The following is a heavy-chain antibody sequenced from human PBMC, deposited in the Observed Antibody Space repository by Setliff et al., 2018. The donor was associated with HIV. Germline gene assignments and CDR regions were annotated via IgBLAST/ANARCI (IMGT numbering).Heavy chain of an antibody. CDR2: INPNSGGT. CDR3: AKGGPGSSWLGGWFDP. J-gene: IGHJ5*02. Sequence: ASVKVSCKASGYTFSGYYMHWVRQAPGQGLEWMGWINPNSGGTNNAQKFQGRVTMTRDTSINTAYMELARLRSDDTAVYYCAKGGPGSSWLGGWFDPWGQGTLVT. V-gene: IGHV1-2*02. D-gene: IGHD6-13*01. CDR1: GYTFSGYY.